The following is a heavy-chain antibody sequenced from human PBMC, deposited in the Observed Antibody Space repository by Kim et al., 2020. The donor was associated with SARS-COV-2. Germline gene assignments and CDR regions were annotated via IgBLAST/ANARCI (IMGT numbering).Heavy chain of an antibody. V-gene: IGHV3-7*01. CDR2: GSGT. D-gene: IGHD4-17*01. Sequence: GSGTHYVDAVKGRFTIPRDNAINKLYLQMNSLRAEDTAVYYCVKESYRDYIWGQGVLVTVSA. CDR3: VKESYRDYI. J-gene: IGHJ4*02.